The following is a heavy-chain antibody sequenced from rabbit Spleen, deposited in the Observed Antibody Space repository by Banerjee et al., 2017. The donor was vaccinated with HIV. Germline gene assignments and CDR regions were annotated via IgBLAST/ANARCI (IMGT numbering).Heavy chain of an antibody. Sequence: QSLEESGGDLVKPGASLTLTCTASGVSFSGSSYMCWVRQAPGKGLEWIACIDAGSSGFSYFASWAKGRFTISKTSSTTVTLQVTSLTAADTATYFCARDTSSSFSSYGMDLWGQGTLVTVS. D-gene: IGHD1-1*01. CDR3: ARDTSSSFSSYGMDL. J-gene: IGHJ6*01. CDR1: GVSFSGSSY. CDR2: IDAGSSGFS. V-gene: IGHV1S40*01.